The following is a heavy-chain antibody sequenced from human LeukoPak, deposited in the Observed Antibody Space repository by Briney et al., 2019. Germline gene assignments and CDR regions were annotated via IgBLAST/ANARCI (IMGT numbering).Heavy chain of an antibody. Sequence: PGGSLRLSCAASGFTFSSYAMSWVRQAPGKELEWVSAISGSGGSTYYADSVKGRFTISRDNSKNTLYLQMNSLRVEDTAVYYCARSGSDNYVRAFDMWGQGTMVTVSS. D-gene: IGHD3-10*01. V-gene: IGHV3-23*01. J-gene: IGHJ3*02. CDR2: ISGSGGST. CDR1: GFTFSSYA. CDR3: ARSGSDNYVRAFDM.